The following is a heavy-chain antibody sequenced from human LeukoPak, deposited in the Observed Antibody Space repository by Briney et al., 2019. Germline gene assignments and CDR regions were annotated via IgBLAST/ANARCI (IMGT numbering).Heavy chain of an antibody. D-gene: IGHD2-21*02. CDR3: ARDGGDPFCGGDGYVIY. Sequence: PGGSLTLSCAASGFTVSSNYMSWVRQAPGKGLEWVSVIYSGGSTYYADSVKGRFTISRDKDKNTLSLQMNSLRAEDTAVYYCARDGGDPFCGGDGYVIYWGQGTLVTVSS. CDR1: GFTVSSNY. V-gene: IGHV3-66*01. CDR2: IYSGGST. J-gene: IGHJ4*02.